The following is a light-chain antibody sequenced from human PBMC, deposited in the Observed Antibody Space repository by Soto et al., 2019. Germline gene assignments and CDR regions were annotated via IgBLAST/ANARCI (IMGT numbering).Light chain of an antibody. V-gene: IGKV1-5*01. CDR2: DGS. Sequence: DIQMTQSPSTLSASLGDRVTITCRASQSISSWLAWYQQKPGKAPKLLMYDGSSLESGVPSRLSGSGSGTEFTLTISSLQPDGFAIYYCQQYNSYWTCGQGTKVEIK. CDR3: QQYNSYWT. CDR1: QSISSW. J-gene: IGKJ1*01.